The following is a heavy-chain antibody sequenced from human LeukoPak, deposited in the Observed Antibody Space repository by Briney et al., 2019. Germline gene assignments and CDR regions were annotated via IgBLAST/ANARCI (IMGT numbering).Heavy chain of an antibody. D-gene: IGHD5-12*01. Sequence: PGGSLRLSCAASGFTFSDYDMNWVRQAPGKGLEWVSCISSGGTTKFYADSVKGRFTISRDNAKNSLYLQMDSLRAEDTAVYYCARDGLIVATTWGQGTLVTVSS. V-gene: IGHV3-48*03. CDR3: ARDGLIVATT. CDR1: GFTFSDYD. J-gene: IGHJ5*02. CDR2: ISSGGTTK.